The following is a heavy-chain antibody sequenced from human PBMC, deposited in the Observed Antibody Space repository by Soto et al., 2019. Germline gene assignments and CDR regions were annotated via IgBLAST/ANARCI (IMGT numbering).Heavy chain of an antibody. Sequence: SVKVSCKTSGGTFSSYAISGVRQAPGQGLEWMGGIIPIFGTANYAQKFQGRVTITADESTSTAYMELSSLRSEDTAVYYCARGRTAVTTFRSYYYYYGMDVWG. CDR1: GGTFSSYA. CDR2: IIPIFGTA. V-gene: IGHV1-69*13. J-gene: IGHJ6*02. CDR3: ARGRTAVTTFRSYYYYYGMDV. D-gene: IGHD4-4*01.